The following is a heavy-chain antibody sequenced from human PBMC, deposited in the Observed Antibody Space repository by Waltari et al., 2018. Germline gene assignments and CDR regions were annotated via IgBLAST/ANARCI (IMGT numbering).Heavy chain of an antibody. J-gene: IGHJ2*01. Sequence: QVQLVESGGGLVKPGGSMRLSCAASGFSFSDSYMSWMRQAPGKGLEWMSHISSSGTFVYYADSLKGRFTISRDNAKNSLYLQMNSLKDEDTAVYYCARDGGGTNRSYRYFDLWGRGTLVRVSS. CDR3: ARDGGGTNRSYRYFDL. CDR2: ISSSGTFV. D-gene: IGHD1-26*01. V-gene: IGHV3-11*01. CDR1: GFSFSDSY.